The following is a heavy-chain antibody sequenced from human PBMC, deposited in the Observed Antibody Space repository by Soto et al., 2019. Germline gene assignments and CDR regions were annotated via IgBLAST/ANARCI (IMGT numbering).Heavy chain of an antibody. CDR3: ARDSRSGYYLEF. CDR2: IYHSGGT. V-gene: IGHV4-30-2*01. Sequence: QLQLQESGSGLVKPSQTLSLTCAVSGDSISNGGYSWNWIRQPPGKGLEWIGYIYHSGGTDYNPSLKSRVTITVDSSHNHFSLKLSSVTAADTAVYYCARDSRSGYYLEFWGQGTLVTVSS. J-gene: IGHJ4*02. CDR1: GDSISNGGYS. D-gene: IGHD3-22*01.